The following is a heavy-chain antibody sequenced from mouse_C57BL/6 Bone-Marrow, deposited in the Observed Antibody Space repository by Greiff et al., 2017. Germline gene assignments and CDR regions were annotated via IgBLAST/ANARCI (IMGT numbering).Heavy chain of an antibody. J-gene: IGHJ2*01. CDR3: ARGTNWAYFDY. D-gene: IGHD4-1*01. V-gene: IGHV5-6*02. Sequence: EVKLEESGGDLVKPGGSLKLSCAASGFTFSSYGMSWVRQTPDKRLEWVATISSGGSYTYYPDSVKGRFTIARDKAKNTLYLQMSSLKSEDTAMYYCARGTNWAYFDYWGQGTTLTVSS. CDR2: ISSGGSYT. CDR1: GFTFSSYG.